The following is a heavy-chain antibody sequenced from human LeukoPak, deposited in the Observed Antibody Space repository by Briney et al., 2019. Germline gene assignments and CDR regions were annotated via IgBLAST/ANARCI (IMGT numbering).Heavy chain of an antibody. CDR2: LSYTGSS. CDR3: VSDRGYGLMDV. CDR1: GGSMESYY. D-gene: IGHD5-12*01. J-gene: IGHJ6*04. V-gene: IGHV4-59*01. Sequence: PSETLSLTCSVSGGSMESYYWTWIRQSSEKGLEWIAYLSYTGSSNYNPSLKSRVNISIDKSKNQFSLKLTSVIAADTAVYYCVSDRGYGLMDVWGKGTKVTISS.